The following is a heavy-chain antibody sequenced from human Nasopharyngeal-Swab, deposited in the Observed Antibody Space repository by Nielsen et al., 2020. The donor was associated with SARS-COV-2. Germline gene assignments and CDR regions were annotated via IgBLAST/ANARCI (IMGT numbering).Heavy chain of an antibody. J-gene: IGHJ4*02. CDR2: MSGDRSYK. CDR1: GFTFSSYA. Sequence: GESLKISCVASGFTFSSYAMSWVRQAPGKGLEWVAAMSGDRSYKYYADSVKGRFTISRDTSKNTLLLEMNSLRPEDTAVYYCAKEGKFCSGSSCYYPFEYWGQGTLVTVSS. CDR3: AKEGKFCSGSSCYYPFEY. D-gene: IGHD2-15*01. V-gene: IGHV3-23*01.